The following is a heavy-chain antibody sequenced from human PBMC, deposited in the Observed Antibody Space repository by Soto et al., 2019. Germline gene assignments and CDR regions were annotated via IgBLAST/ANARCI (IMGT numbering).Heavy chain of an antibody. V-gene: IGHV1-3*01. Sequence: GASVKVSCKASGYTFTNYAMQWLRQAPGQRLEWMGWINAGNANTKYSQKFQGRVTITRDTSASTAYMELSSLRSEDTTVYYCARGPNPYYFDYWGQGTLVTVSS. CDR2: INAGNANT. CDR1: GYTFTNYA. J-gene: IGHJ4*02. CDR3: ARGPNPYYFDY.